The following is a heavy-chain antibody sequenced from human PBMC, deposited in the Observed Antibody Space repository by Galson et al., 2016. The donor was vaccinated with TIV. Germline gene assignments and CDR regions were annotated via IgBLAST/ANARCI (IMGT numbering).Heavy chain of an antibody. V-gene: IGHV1-69*06. Sequence: SVKVSCKASGGTFSNFVISWVRQAPGQGLEWMGSINPIFGTANCAQKFQGRVTITADTSTSTIYMELSSLRSEDTAVYYCARGRGYYFGSGSSYFDYWGQGSLVTVSS. J-gene: IGHJ4*02. CDR2: INPIFGTA. CDR1: GGTFSNFV. CDR3: ARGRGYYFGSGSSYFDY. D-gene: IGHD3-10*01.